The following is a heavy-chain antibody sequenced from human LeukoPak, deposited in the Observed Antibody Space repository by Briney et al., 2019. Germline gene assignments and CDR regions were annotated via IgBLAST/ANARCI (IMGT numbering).Heavy chain of an antibody. CDR3: ARVVVRGVIIYYYYGMDV. D-gene: IGHD3-10*01. CDR1: GYIFTSYG. V-gene: IGHV1-18*01. CDR2: IIAYNGNT. J-gene: IGHJ6*02. Sequence: ASVKGSCKAPGYIFTSYGISWVLQAPGQGLEWMGWIIAYNGNTNYAQKLQGRVTMTTDTSTSTAYMELRSLRSDDTAVYYCARVVVRGVIIYYYYGMDVWGQGTTVTVSS.